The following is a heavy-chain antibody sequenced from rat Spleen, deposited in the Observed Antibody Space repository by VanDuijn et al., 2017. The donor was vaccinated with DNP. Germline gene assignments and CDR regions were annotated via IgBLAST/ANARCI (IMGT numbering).Heavy chain of an antibody. CDR1: GFTFSDYY. D-gene: IGHD1-2*01. V-gene: IGHV5-25*01. CDR2: ISTSGSKI. J-gene: IGHJ2*01. CDR3: AKANGRD. Sequence: EVQLVESGGGLVQPGRSMKLSCAASGFTFSDYYMAWVRRAPTKGLEWVATISTSGSKIYYPDSVKGRFTISRDNTKSSLFLQMNSLTSEDTATYYCAKANGRDWGQGVMVTVSS.